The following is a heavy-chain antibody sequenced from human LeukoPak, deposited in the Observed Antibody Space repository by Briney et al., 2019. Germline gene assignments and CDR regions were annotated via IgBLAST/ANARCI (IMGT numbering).Heavy chain of an antibody. Sequence: SETLSLTCAVSGGSISSGGYSWSWIRQPPGKGLEWIGYIYHSGSTYYNPSLKSRVTISVDRSKNQFSLKLSSVTAADTAVYYCACRHYYDSSGYYYWGQGTLVTVSS. CDR3: ACRHYYDSSGYYY. J-gene: IGHJ4*02. CDR2: IYHSGST. D-gene: IGHD3-22*01. V-gene: IGHV4-30-2*01. CDR1: GGSISSGGYS.